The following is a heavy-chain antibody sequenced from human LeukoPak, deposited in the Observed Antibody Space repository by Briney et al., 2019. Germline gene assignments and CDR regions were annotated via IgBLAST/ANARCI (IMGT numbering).Heavy chain of an antibody. V-gene: IGHV3-15*01. J-gene: IGHJ4*02. CDR3: TRAPRADDIFFDS. Sequence: GGSLRLSCAASGFTFSNAWMSWVRQAPGKGLEWVGRIKSKTDGGTTDYAAPVKGRFTISRDDSKNTLYLQMNSLRAEDTAVYYCTRAPRADDIFFDSWGQGALVTVSS. CDR1: GFTFSNAW. D-gene: IGHD3-9*01. CDR2: IKSKTDGGTT.